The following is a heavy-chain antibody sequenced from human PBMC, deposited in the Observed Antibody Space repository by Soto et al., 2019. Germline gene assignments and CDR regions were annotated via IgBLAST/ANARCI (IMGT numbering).Heavy chain of an antibody. CDR3: ASTPLNTAMVSGGYYGMDV. D-gene: IGHD5-18*01. CDR2: IYYSGST. CDR1: GGSISSGGYY. Sequence: SETLSLTCTVSGGSISSGGYYWSWIRQHPGKGLEWIGYIYYSGSTYYNPSLKSRVTISVDTSKNQFSLKLSSVTAADTAVYYCASTPLNTAMVSGGYYGMDVWGQGTTVTVSS. J-gene: IGHJ6*02. V-gene: IGHV4-31*03.